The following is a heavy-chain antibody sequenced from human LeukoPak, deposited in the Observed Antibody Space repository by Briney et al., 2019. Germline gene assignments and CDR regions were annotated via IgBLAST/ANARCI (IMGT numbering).Heavy chain of an antibody. D-gene: IGHD3-10*01. CDR3: ASGVDY. CDR1: GFTFRSYS. CDR2: ITSSSTK. Sequence: GGSLRLSYAASGFTFRSYSMNWIRQAPGKGLEWVSHITSSSTKYYADSVKGRFTISRDNAKNSLYLQMDSLRAEDTAVYYCASGVDYWGQGTLVTVSS. J-gene: IGHJ4*02. V-gene: IGHV3-48*01.